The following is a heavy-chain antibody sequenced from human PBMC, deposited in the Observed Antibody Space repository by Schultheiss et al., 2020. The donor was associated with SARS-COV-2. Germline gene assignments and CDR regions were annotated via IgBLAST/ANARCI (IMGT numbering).Heavy chain of an antibody. CDR2: ISYDGSNK. J-gene: IGHJ4*02. CDR3: ARDAGDSSGWPRHSFDY. Sequence: GGSLRLSCAASGFTFSSYAMHWVRQAPGKGLEWVAVISYDGSNKYYADSVKGRFTISRDNSKNTLYLQMNSLRAEDTAVYYCARDAGDSSGWPRHSFDYWGQGTLVTVSS. D-gene: IGHD6-19*01. CDR1: GFTFSSYA. V-gene: IGHV3-30*01.